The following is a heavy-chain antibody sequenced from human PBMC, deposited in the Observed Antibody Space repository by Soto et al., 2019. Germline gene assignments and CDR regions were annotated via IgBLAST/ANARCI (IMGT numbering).Heavy chain of an antibody. Sequence: SETLSLTCNVFGGSVSGFYWTWIRQPAGKGLEWIGRSHSSGSTKYNPSLKSRVSMSLDTSRNQFSLNLTSVTAADTAVYYCARGQRFSDWFDPWGQGTLVTVSS. V-gene: IGHV4-4*07. CDR1: GGSVSGFY. J-gene: IGHJ5*02. D-gene: IGHD3-3*01. CDR3: ARGQRFSDWFDP. CDR2: SHSSGST.